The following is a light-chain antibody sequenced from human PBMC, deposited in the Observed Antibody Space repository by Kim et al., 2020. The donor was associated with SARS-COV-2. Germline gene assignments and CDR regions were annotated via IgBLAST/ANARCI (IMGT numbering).Light chain of an antibody. CDR1: QSFNSDF. J-gene: IGKJ2*01. Sequence: EIVMTQSPGPLSLSPGERATLSCRASQSFNSDFLAWFQQKPGQAPKLLIYGASNRAAGIPDRFSGGGSGTDFTLTINSLQPEDFAVYYCQQYGASRPDTFGQGTELEI. V-gene: IGKV3-20*01. CDR3: QQYGASRPDT. CDR2: GAS.